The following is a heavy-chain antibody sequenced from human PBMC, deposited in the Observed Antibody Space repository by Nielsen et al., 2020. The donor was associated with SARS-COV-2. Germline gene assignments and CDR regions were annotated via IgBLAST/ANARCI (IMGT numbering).Heavy chain of an antibody. V-gene: IGHV3-7*01. D-gene: IGHD3-3*01. Sequence: GGSLRLSCAASGFTFSSYWMNWVRQAPGKGLEWLANIKQDGSEKYYGDSVKARFTISRENAKTSLYLQMNSLIAEDTAVSDCVRGSSVVIWSGYPVDWGQGTLVTVSS. CDR2: IKQDGSEK. J-gene: IGHJ4*02. CDR1: GFTFSSYW. CDR3: VRGSSVVIWSGYPVD.